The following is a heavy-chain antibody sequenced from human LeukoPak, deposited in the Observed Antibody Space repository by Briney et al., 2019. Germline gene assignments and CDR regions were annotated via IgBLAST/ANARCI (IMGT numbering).Heavy chain of an antibody. CDR1: GFIFSDYR. Sequence: PGGSLRLSCAASGFIFSDYRMSWVRQAPGKGLEWVSSISSSSTYIYYADSVKGRFTISRDNAKNSLYLQMNSLRAEDTAVYYCARDLDDSSGYYYYYMDVWGKGTTVTVSS. CDR3: ARDLDDSSGYYYYYMDV. J-gene: IGHJ6*03. D-gene: IGHD3-22*01. CDR2: ISSSSTYI. V-gene: IGHV3-21*01.